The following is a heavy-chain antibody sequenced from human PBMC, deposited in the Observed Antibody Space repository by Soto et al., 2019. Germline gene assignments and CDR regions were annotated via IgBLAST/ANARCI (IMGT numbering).Heavy chain of an antibody. Sequence: QVQLVQSGAEVKKPGASVKVSCKASGYTFTSYYMHWVRQAPGQGLELMGIINPSGGSTSYAQKFQARVTMTRDTSTSTVYMELSSLRSEDTAVYYCARGPGISVVVMYPDYWGQGTLVTVSS. V-gene: IGHV1-46*01. D-gene: IGHD3-22*01. CDR3: ARGPGISVVVMYPDY. CDR2: INPSGGST. J-gene: IGHJ4*02. CDR1: GYTFTSYY.